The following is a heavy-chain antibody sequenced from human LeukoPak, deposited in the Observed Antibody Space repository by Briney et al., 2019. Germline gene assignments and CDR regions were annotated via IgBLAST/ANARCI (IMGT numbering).Heavy chain of an antibody. CDR3: ARDLRDVSNYRFDIIY. CDR1: GYTFTGYY. V-gene: IGHV1-2*02. CDR2: INPNSGGT. D-gene: IGHD5-24*01. J-gene: IGHJ4*02. Sequence: ASVKVSCKASGYTFTGYYMHWVRQAPGQGLEWMGWINPNSGGTNYAQKFQGRVTMTRDTSISTAYMELSRLRSDDTALYYCARDLRDVSNYRFDIIYWGQGTRVTVSS.